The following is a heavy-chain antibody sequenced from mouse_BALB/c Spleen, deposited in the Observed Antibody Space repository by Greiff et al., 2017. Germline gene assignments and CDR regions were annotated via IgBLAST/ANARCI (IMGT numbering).Heavy chain of an antibody. D-gene: IGHD3-3*01. CDR3: AREGTPAWFAY. V-gene: IGHV1S56*01. CDR2: IYPGNVNT. J-gene: IGHJ3*01. Sequence: QVQLQQSGPELVKPGASVRISCKASGYTFTSYYIHWVKQRPGQGLEWIGWIYPGNVNTKYNEKFKGKATLTADKSSSTAYMQLSSLTSEDSAVYFCAREGTPAWFAYWGQGTLVTVSA. CDR1: GYTFTSYY.